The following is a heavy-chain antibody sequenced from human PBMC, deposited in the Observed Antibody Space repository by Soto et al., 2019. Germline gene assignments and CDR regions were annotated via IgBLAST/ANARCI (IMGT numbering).Heavy chain of an antibody. Sequence: QVQLVESGGGVVQPGRSLRLSCAASGFTFSSFGMHWVRQAPGKGLEWVAVISFDGSKKYYADSVKGRFTISRDNSKNTLFLKMNSLRAEDTAVYYCAKDSMRDYYGMDVWGQGTTVTVSS. CDR2: ISFDGSKK. V-gene: IGHV3-30*18. CDR3: AKDSMRDYYGMDV. J-gene: IGHJ6*02. CDR1: GFTFSSFG.